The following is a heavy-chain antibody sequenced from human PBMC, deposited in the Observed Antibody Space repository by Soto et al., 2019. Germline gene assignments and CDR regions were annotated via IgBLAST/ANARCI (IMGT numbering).Heavy chain of an antibody. CDR2: ISYDGGLR. J-gene: IGHJ4*02. CDR3: VSDRGYGHASVPYS. V-gene: IGHV3-30*03. CDR1: GFTFSSYG. D-gene: IGHD5-18*01. Sequence: QAQLVESGGGVVQPGRSLRLSCAASGFTFSSYGMHWVRQAPGTGLEWVAVISYDGGLRHYADSVKGRFTSSRDNSKNMVLLQMNSLGAEDTAVYYCVSDRGYGHASVPYSWGQGTLVSVSS.